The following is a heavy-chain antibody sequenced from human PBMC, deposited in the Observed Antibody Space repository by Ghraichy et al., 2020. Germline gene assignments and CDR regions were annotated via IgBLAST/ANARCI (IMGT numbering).Heavy chain of an antibody. Sequence: GGSLRLSCVGSEFTFSSYSMNWVRQAPGKGLEWVSYITSSSRFISYAVFCLKRYTVSRDNGQNSLYLQMKSLRDEDTAVYYCARGSTVVRYYYYDGMDVWGQGTTVTVSS. D-gene: IGHD4-23*01. CDR1: EFTFSSYS. CDR2: ITSSSRFI. J-gene: IGHJ6*02. CDR3: ARGSTVVRYYYYDGMDV. V-gene: IGHV3-48*02.